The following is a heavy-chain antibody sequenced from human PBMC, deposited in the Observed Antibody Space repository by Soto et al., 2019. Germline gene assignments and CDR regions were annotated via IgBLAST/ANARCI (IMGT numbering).Heavy chain of an antibody. CDR1: GYTFTSYA. D-gene: IGHD6-19*01. Sequence: QVQLVQSGAEVKKPGASVKVSCKASGYTFTSYAMHWVRQAPGQRLEWMGWINAGNGNTKYSQKFPGRVTITRDTSASTAYMELSSLRSEDTAVYYCASVLSGWYWLEYWGQGTLVTVSS. V-gene: IGHV1-3*01. J-gene: IGHJ4*02. CDR2: INAGNGNT. CDR3: ASVLSGWYWLEY.